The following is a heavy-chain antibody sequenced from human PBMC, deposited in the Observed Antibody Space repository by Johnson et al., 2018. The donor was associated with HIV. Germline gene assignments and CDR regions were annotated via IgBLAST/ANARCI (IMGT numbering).Heavy chain of an antibody. D-gene: IGHD3-10*01. CDR1: GFTFDDYA. Sequence: EVQLVESGGGLVQPGRSLRLSCAASGFTFDDYAMHWVRQAPGKGLEWVSGISWNSGSIGYADSVKGRFTISRDNAKNSLYLQMNSLRAEDTALYYCAKGDGEWRVGDAFDIWGQGTMVTVSS. CDR3: AKGDGEWRVGDAFDI. V-gene: IGHV3-9*01. J-gene: IGHJ3*02. CDR2: ISWNSGSI.